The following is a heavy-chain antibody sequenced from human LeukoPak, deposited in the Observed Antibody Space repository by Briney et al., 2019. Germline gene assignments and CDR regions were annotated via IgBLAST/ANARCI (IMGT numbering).Heavy chain of an antibody. CDR1: GSTFSSHG. CDR2: IGYDGSNK. D-gene: IGHD3-10*01. CDR3: ARDSGYYCSANYCDY. J-gene: IGHJ4*02. V-gene: IGHV3-33*01. Sequence: GGSLRLSCAASGSTFSSHGMHWVRQAPGNGLEWVVVIGYDGSNKYYADYVKGRFTISRDNSKNNLYLQMNSLRAEDTAVYYCARDSGYYCSANYCDYWGQGTLVTVSS.